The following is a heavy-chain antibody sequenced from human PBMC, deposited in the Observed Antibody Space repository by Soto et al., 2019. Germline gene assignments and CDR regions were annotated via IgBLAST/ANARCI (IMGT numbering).Heavy chain of an antibody. Sequence: QLQLQESGPGLVKPSETLSLTCTVSGGSISSSSYYWGWIRQPPGKGLEWIGSISSSGSTYYKRSLKSRVAMSVDTSKNQFSIKLTSVTAADTAVYYCARRNWFPFDYWGQGTLVTVSS. J-gene: IGHJ4*02. V-gene: IGHV4-39*01. CDR2: ISSSGST. CDR3: ARRNWFPFDY. CDR1: GGSISSSSYY. D-gene: IGHD3-9*01.